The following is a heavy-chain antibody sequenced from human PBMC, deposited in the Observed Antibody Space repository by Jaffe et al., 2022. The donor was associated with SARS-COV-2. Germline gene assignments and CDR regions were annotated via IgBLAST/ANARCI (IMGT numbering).Heavy chain of an antibody. Sequence: QVQLQESGPGLVKPSETLSLTCTVSGGSISSYYWSWIRQPPGKGLEWIGYIYYSGSTNYNPSLKSRVTISVDTSKNQFSLKLSSVTAADTAVYYCARRLIAVAGNWFDPWGQGTLVTVSS. V-gene: IGHV4-59*08. CDR3: ARRLIAVAGNWFDP. D-gene: IGHD6-19*01. CDR1: GGSISSYY. CDR2: IYYSGST. J-gene: IGHJ5*02.